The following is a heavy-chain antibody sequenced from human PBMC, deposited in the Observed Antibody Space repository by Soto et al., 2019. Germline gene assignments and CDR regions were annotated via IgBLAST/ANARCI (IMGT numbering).Heavy chain of an antibody. J-gene: IGHJ3*02. CDR1: GYTFTSYG. CDR2: ISAYNGNT. CDR3: ARVLTPARLEDAFDI. Sequence: QVQLVQSGAEVKKPGASVKVSCKASGYTFTSYGISWVRQAPGQGLEGMGWISAYNGNTNYAQKLQGRVTMTTDTSTSTAYLELRSLRSDDTAVYYCARVLTPARLEDAFDIWGQGTMVTVSS. V-gene: IGHV1-18*01. D-gene: IGHD3-3*01.